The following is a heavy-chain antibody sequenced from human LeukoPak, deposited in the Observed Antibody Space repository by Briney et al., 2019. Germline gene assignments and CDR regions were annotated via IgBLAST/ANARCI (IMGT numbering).Heavy chain of an antibody. CDR2: ISSTSIYK. CDR1: GFTFSSYS. V-gene: IGHV3-21*01. J-gene: IGHJ4*02. Sequence: GGSLRLSCAASGFTFSSYSMNWVRQAQGKGLEWVSSISSTSIYKYYADSVKGRFTISRDNAKDSLFLQMNSLRAEDTAIYYCARDPRIYCTNGICRDDYFDNWGQGTLVSVSS. CDR3: ARDPRIYCTNGICRDDYFDN. D-gene: IGHD2-8*01.